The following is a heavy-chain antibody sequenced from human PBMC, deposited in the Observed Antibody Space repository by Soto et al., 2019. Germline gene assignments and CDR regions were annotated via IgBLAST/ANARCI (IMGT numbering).Heavy chain of an antibody. V-gene: IGHV3-30-3*01. CDR1: GCTFSSYA. Sequence: GGLLRLSYAAAGCTFSSYAMHWVRQAPGKGLEWVAVISYDGSNKYYADSVKGRFTISRDNSKNTLYLQMNSLRAEDTAVYYCARDSEYSSSPSLGQGTLVTVSS. J-gene: IGHJ5*02. D-gene: IGHD6-6*01. CDR3: ARDSEYSSSPS. CDR2: ISYDGSNK.